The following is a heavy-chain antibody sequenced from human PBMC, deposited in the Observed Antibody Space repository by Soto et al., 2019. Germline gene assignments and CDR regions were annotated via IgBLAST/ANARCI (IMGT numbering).Heavy chain of an antibody. CDR1: GFTFGSYS. D-gene: IGHD6-6*01. J-gene: IGHJ5*02. CDR2: ISSSSSYI. V-gene: IGHV3-21*01. CDR3: ARDHFGIAAHNWFDP. Sequence: GGSLRLSCAASGFTFGSYSMNWVRQAPGKGLEWVSSISSSSSYIYYADPVKGRFTISRDNAKNSLYLQMSSLRAEDTAVYYCARDHFGIAAHNWFDPWGQGTLVTVSS.